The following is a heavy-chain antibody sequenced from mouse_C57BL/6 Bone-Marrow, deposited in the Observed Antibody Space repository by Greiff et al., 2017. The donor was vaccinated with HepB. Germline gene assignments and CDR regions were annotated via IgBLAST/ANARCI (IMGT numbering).Heavy chain of an antibody. CDR2: INPNNGGT. D-gene: IGHD6-5*01. V-gene: IGHV1-18*01. CDR1: GYTFTDYN. CDR3: ARTPLLRRDWYFDV. J-gene: IGHJ1*03. Sequence: VQLQQSGPELVKPGASVKIPCKASGYTFTDYNMDWVKQSHGKSLEWIGDINPNNGGTIYNQKFKGKATLTVDKSSSTTYMELRSHTSGDTAVYYGARTPLLRRDWYFDVWGTGTTVTVSS.